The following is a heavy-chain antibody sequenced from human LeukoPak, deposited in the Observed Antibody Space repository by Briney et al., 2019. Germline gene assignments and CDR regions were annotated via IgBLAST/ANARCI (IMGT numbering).Heavy chain of an antibody. V-gene: IGHV3-23*01. CDR1: GFTFSSYA. J-gene: IGHJ3*02. CDR2: ISGSGGST. CDR3: AKSAGYSSGGPFDI. D-gene: IGHD6-19*01. Sequence: GGSLRLSCAASGFTFSSYAMSWVRQAPGKGLEWVSAISGSGGSTYYADSVKGRFTISRDNSKNTLYLQMDSLRTEDMALYFCAKSAGYSSGGPFDIWGQGTIVTVSS.